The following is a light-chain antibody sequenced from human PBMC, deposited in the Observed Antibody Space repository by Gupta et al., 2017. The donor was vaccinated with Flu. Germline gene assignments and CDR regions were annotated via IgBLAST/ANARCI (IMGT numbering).Light chain of an antibody. Sequence: QSALTQPASGSGSPGQSITISCTGTSSDVGGYNNVSWYQQHPGKAPNLMIYEVSNRPSGVSNRFSGSKSGNTASLTISGLQAEDEADYYCSSYTSSSNLYVFGTGTKVTVL. J-gene: IGLJ1*01. V-gene: IGLV2-14*01. CDR2: EVS. CDR3: SSYTSSSNLYV. CDR1: SSDVGGYNN.